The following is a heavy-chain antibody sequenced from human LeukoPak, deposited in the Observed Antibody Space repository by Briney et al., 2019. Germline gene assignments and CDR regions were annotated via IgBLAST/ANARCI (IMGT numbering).Heavy chain of an antibody. CDR1: GYTFTSYY. CDR2: INLSGGST. Sequence: ASVKVSCKASGYTFTSYYMHWVRQAPGQGLEWMGIINLSGGSTSYAQKFQGRVTMTRDMSTSTVYMELSSLRSEDTAVYYCAGSSGSYRLFDYWGQGTLVTVSS. CDR3: AGSSGSYRLFDY. J-gene: IGHJ4*02. D-gene: IGHD1-26*01. V-gene: IGHV1-46*01.